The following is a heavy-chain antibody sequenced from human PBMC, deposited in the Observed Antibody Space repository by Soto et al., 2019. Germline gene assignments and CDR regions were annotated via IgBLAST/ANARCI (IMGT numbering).Heavy chain of an antibody. CDR3: ARLSSYGYIYFDY. CDR2: IYYSGST. D-gene: IGHD5-18*01. CDR1: GGSISSSSYY. V-gene: IGHV4-39*01. J-gene: IGHJ4*02. Sequence: QLQLQESGPGLVKPSETLSLTCTVSGGSISSSSYYWGWIRQPPGKGLEWIGSIYYSGSTYYNPSLTSRVTISLDTSKNQFSLKLSSVTAADTAVYYCARLSSYGYIYFDYWGQGTLVTVSS.